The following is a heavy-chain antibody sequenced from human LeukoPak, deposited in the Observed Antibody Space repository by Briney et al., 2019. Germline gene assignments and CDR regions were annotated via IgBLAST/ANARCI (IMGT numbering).Heavy chain of an antibody. V-gene: IGHV4-38-2*01. J-gene: IGHJ5*02. CDR2: IYHSGST. D-gene: IGHD4-17*01. Sequence: PSETLSLTCAVSGYSISSGYYWGWIRQPPGKGLEWIGNIYHSGSTYYNSSLKSRVTISVDTSKNQFSLKLSSVTAADTAVYYCARRKFSYGEGPGPFDPWGQGTLVTVSS. CDR1: GYSISSGYY. CDR3: ARRKFSYGEGPGPFDP.